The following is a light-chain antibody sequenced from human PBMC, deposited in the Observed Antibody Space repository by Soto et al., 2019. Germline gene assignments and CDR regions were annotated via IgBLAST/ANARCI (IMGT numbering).Light chain of an antibody. CDR3: QLYGGSPKT. Sequence: EIGMTQSPATLSVSTGERVTLSCRASQRVSSDLAWYQQKPGQAPRLLIYGASTRATAIPARFSGSGSGTDFTLTISRLEPEDFAVYYCQLYGGSPKTFGQRTKVDI. CDR2: GAS. J-gene: IGKJ1*01. CDR1: QRVSSD. V-gene: IGKV3-15*01.